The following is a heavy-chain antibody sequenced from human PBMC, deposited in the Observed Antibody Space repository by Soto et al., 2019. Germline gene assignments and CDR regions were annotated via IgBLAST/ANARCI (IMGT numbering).Heavy chain of an antibody. CDR1: GFTFSSYA. CDR2: ISGSGGST. J-gene: IGHJ4*02. CDR3: AKHGNYYDSSGYYYFDY. V-gene: IGHV3-23*01. D-gene: IGHD3-22*01. Sequence: PGGSLRLSCAASGFTFSSYAMSWVRQAPGKGLEWVSAISGSGGSTYYADSVKGRFTISRDNSKNTLYLQMDSLRAEDTAVYYCAKHGNYYDSSGYYYFDYWGQGTLVTVSS.